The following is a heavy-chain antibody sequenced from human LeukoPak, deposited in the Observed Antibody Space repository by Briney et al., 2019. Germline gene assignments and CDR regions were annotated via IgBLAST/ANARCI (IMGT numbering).Heavy chain of an antibody. D-gene: IGHD6-19*01. Sequence: SVKVSCKASGGTFSSYAISWVRQAPGQGLEWMGGIIPIFGTANYAQKFQGRVTITADESTSTAYMELSSLRSEDTAVYYCARWYGSGWTGSSGFDYWGQGTLVTVSS. CDR3: ARWYGSGWTGSSGFDY. V-gene: IGHV1-69*13. J-gene: IGHJ4*02. CDR1: GGTFSSYA. CDR2: IIPIFGTA.